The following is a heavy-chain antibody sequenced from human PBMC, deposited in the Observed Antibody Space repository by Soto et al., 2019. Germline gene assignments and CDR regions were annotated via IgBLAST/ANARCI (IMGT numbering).Heavy chain of an antibody. Sequence: QVQLVQSGAAEKKPGASVKVSCKASGYTFTSYAMHWVRQSPGQRLEWIGWINAGNGNTKYAQKFQGRVNITRGKSASTAYMELSSLRSDDTDVYYCAGVRQWLGEDAFDIWGHGTMVTVSS. J-gene: IGHJ3*02. CDR3: AGVRQWLGEDAFDI. D-gene: IGHD6-19*01. V-gene: IGHV1-3*05. CDR2: INAGNGNT. CDR1: GYTFTSYA.